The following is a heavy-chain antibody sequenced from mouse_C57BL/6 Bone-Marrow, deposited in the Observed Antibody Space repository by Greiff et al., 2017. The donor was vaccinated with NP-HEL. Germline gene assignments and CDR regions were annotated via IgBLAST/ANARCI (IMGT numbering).Heavy chain of an antibody. J-gene: IGHJ1*03. CDR1: GFNIKDDY. Sequence: EVQLQQSGAELVRPGASVKLSCTASGFNIKDDYMHWVKQRPEQGLEWIGWIDPENGDTEYASKFQGKATITADTSSNTAYLQLSSLTSEDTAVYYCTTFYYYGSIWYFDVWGTGTTVTVSS. V-gene: IGHV14-4*01. CDR2: IDPENGDT. D-gene: IGHD1-1*01. CDR3: TTFYYYGSIWYFDV.